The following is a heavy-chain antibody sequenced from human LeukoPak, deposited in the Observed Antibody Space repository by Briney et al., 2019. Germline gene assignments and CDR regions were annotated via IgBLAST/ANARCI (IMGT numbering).Heavy chain of an antibody. CDR3: ARSVLGYSYGLHIDY. J-gene: IGHJ4*02. Sequence: PSETLSLTCTVSGGSISSYYWSWLRQFPGEGLEWFGYIHYRGSTNYNPSLKSRVTISVDTSKNQFSLKLSSLTAADTAVYYCARSVLGYSYGLHIDYWGQGTLVTVSS. D-gene: IGHD5-18*01. V-gene: IGHV4-59*01. CDR2: IHYRGST. CDR1: GGSISSYY.